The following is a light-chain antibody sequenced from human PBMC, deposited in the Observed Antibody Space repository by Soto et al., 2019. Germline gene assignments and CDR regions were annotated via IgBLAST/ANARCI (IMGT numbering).Light chain of an antibody. J-gene: IGKJ1*01. CDR3: QQYGSSPWWT. V-gene: IGKV3-20*01. CDR1: QSVNSN. Sequence: EIVMTQSSVTLSVSPGERATLSCRASQSVNSNLAWYQQKPGQAPRLLIYGASSRATGIPDRFSGSGSGTDFTLTISRLEPEDVAVYYCQQYGSSPWWTFGQGTKVDIK. CDR2: GAS.